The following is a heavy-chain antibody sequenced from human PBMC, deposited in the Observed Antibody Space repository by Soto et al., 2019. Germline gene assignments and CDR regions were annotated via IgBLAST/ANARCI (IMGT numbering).Heavy chain of an antibody. CDR3: TSGYGGNYYYYGKDD. CDR2: IRSKANSYAT. V-gene: IGHV3-73*01. Sequence: EVQLVESGGGLVQPGGSLKLSCAASGITFSGSAMHWVRQASGTGLEWVGRIRSKANSYATAYAASEKGRFTISRDDSTNTAYLQMNSLKTEDTAVYYCTSGYGGNYYYYGKDDCSQGTTVAVSS. CDR1: GITFSGSA. D-gene: IGHD2-15*01. J-gene: IGHJ6*02.